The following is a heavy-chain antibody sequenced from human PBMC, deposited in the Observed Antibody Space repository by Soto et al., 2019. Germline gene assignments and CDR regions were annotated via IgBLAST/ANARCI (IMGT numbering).Heavy chain of an antibody. J-gene: IGHJ6*03. CDR2: ISGSGGST. Sequence: EVQLLESGGGLVQPGGSLRLSCAASGFTFSSYAMSWVRQAPGKGLEWVSAISGSGGSTYYADSVKGRFTISRDNSKNTLYLQMNSLRAEDTAVYYCAKGPPVENSGYPDYMDVWGKGTTVTVSS. V-gene: IGHV3-23*01. CDR1: GFTFSSYA. CDR3: AKGPPVENSGYPDYMDV. D-gene: IGHD6-25*01.